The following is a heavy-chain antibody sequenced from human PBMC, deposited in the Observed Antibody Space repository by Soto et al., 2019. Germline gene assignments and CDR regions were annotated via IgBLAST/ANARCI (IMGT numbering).Heavy chain of an antibody. V-gene: IGHV3-53*04. CDR1: GFTVSSNY. Sequence: GGSLRLSCAASGFTVSSNYMSWVRQAPGKGLEWVSVIYSGGSTYYADSVKGRFTISRHNSKNTLYLQMNSLRAEDTAVYYCARVSPDPSIAGAGWFYFDSWGQETLVPVSS. D-gene: IGHD6-19*01. CDR3: ARVSPDPSIAGAGWFYFDS. J-gene: IGHJ4*02. CDR2: IYSGGST.